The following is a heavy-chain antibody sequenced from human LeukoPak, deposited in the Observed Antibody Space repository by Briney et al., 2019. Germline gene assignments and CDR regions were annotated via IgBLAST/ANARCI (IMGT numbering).Heavy chain of an antibody. Sequence: PGASVKVSCKASGGTFSSYAISWVRQAPGQGLEWMGGIIPIFGTANYAQKFQGRVTITADESTSTAYMELSSLRSEDTAVYYCARDGYSGYQGGPGFDYWGQGTLVTVSS. CDR3: ARDGYSGYQGGPGFDY. CDR1: GGTFSSYA. V-gene: IGHV1-69*01. J-gene: IGHJ4*02. CDR2: IIPIFGTA. D-gene: IGHD5-12*01.